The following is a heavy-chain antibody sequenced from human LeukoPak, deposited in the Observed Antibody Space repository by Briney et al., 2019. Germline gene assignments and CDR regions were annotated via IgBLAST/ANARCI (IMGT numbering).Heavy chain of an antibody. V-gene: IGHV3-23*01. CDR2: ISGSGGST. J-gene: IGHJ4*02. CDR1: GFTFSSSA. Sequence: GGSLRLSCAASGFTFSSSAMSWVRQAPGKGLEWVSAISGSGGSTYYADSVKGRFTISRDNSKNTLYLQMNSLRAEDTAVYYCAKGRDGYNYYFDYWGQGTLVTVSS. CDR3: AKGRDGYNYYFDY. D-gene: IGHD5-24*01.